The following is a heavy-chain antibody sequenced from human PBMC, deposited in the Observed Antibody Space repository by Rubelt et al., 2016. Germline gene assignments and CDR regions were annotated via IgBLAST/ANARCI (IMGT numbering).Heavy chain of an antibody. D-gene: IGHD2-2*01. CDR2: ISYDGSNK. J-gene: IGHJ6*02. Sequence: GLEWVAVISYDGSNKYYADSVKGRFTISRDNSKNTLYVQMNSLRAEDTAVYYCARDQEVPAAMYYNYCMDVWGQGTTVTVSS. CDR3: ARDQEVPAAMYYNYCMDV. V-gene: IGHV3-30*04.